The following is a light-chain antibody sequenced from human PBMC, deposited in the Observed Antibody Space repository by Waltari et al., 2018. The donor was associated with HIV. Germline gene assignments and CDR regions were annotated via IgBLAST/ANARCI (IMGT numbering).Light chain of an antibody. J-gene: IGLJ3*02. CDR1: SSNIGRNY. CDR3: AAWDHGLTGPNWV. CDR2: RSD. V-gene: IGLV1-47*01. Sequence: QSVLTQPPSTSGTHGQGVTISCSGRSSNIGRNYVYWYRHLPGTTPKLLIYRSDQRPSGVPDRFSASKSGTSASLAISGLQSEDEAVYYCAAWDHGLTGPNWVFGGGTRLTVL.